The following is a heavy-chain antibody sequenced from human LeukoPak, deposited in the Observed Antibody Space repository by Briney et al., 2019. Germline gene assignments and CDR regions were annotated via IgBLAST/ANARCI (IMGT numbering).Heavy chain of an antibody. V-gene: IGHV4-34*01. Sequence: KSSETLSLTCGVYDGSFSDYYWSWIRQPPGKGLEWIGEINHSGSTNYNPSLKSRVTISVDTSKNQFSLKLSSVTAADTAVYYCARARPSTVTTAYYFDYWGQGTLVTVSS. CDR3: ARARPSTVTTAYYFDY. J-gene: IGHJ4*02. D-gene: IGHD4-17*01. CDR1: DGSFSDYY. CDR2: INHSGST.